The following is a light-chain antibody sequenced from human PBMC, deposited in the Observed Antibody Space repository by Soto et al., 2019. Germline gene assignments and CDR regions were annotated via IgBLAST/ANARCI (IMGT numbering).Light chain of an antibody. J-gene: IGLJ1*01. V-gene: IGLV1-47*01. CDR1: SSNIGSNY. CDR2: RNN. CDR3: AAWDDSLSGYV. Sequence: SVLTKPPSASGTPGQRVTISCSGSSSNIGSNYVYWYQQLPGTAPKLLIYRNNQRPSGVPDRFSGSKSGTSASLAISGLRSEDEADYYCAAWDDSLSGYVFGTGTKSPS.